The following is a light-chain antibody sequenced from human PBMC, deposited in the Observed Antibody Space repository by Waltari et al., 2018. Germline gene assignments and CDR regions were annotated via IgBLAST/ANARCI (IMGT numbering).Light chain of an antibody. CDR1: QSVSIS. CDR3: QRRSNSPPWT. Sequence: EIVLTQSPVTLSLSPGERATLSCRASQSVSISLAWYQHRPGQAPRLLIYDASTRATGIPSRFSGSGYGTEFTLTISSLEPEDFAVYYCQRRSNSPPWTFGQGTTVEVK. CDR2: DAS. J-gene: IGKJ1*01. V-gene: IGKV3-11*01.